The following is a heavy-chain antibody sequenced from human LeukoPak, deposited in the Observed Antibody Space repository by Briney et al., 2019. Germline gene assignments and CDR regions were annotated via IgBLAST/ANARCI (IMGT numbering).Heavy chain of an antibody. D-gene: IGHD1-26*01. V-gene: IGHV1-69*04. CDR2: IIPILGIA. CDR1: GGTFSSYA. CDR3: ARVGYSGSYFARSASYYFDY. J-gene: IGHJ4*02. Sequence: SSVKVSCKASGGTFSSYAISWVRQAPGQGLEWMGRIIPILGIANYAQKFQGRVTITADKSTSTAYMELSSLRSEDTAVYYCARVGYSGSYFARSASYYFDYWGQGTLVTVSS.